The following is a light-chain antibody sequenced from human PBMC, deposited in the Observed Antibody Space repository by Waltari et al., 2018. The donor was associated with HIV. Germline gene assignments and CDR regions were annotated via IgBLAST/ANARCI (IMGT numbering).Light chain of an antibody. V-gene: IGKV4-1*01. CDR2: GAS. CDR1: QTVSYTSNDKSY. CDR3: QQYYTTPL. Sequence: VLTQSPEFLTVSQGERATINCTSSQTVSYTSNDKSYLAWYQQQPGQPPKLLVSGASSRHPGVPDRFSGSGSGTSFTLTIDNPQPEDVGIYYCQQYYTTPLFGGGTKVEI. J-gene: IGKJ4*01.